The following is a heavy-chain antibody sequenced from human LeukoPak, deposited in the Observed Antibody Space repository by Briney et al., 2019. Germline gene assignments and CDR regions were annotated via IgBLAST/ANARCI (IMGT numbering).Heavy chain of an antibody. D-gene: IGHD6-13*01. Sequence: SETLSLTCSVSGGSISTYYWSWIRQPPGKRLEWIGYNYNRGTTNYNPSLKSRVTISVDRSKNQFSLSLTSVTAADTAVYYCARERASAGPHFEHWGRGILVTVSS. V-gene: IGHV4-59*01. J-gene: IGHJ4*02. CDR2: NYNRGTT. CDR1: GGSISTYY. CDR3: ARERASAGPHFEH.